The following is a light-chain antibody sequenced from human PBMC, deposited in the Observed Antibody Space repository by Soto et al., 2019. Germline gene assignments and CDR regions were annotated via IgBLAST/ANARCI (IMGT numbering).Light chain of an antibody. CDR1: QSVRTY. CDR3: QQRDSWPLT. CDR2: DAS. J-gene: IGKJ4*01. V-gene: IGKV3-11*01. Sequence: VLTQSPATLSLSPGERATLSCRASQSVRTYLVWYQHKPGQAPRLLIYDASNRATGIPPRFSGSGSGTDFTLSISSLEPEDFAVYYCQQRDSWPLTFGGGTKVEIK.